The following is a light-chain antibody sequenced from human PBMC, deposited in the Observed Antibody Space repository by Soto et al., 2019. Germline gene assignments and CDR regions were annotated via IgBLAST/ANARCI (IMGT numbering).Light chain of an antibody. Sequence: QSALTQPPSASGSPGQSVTISCTGTSSDVGIYNYVSWYQQHPGKAPKLIIYEVSKRPSGVPDRFSGSKSGNTASLTVSGLQAEDEADCYCSSYAGSNTLYVFGTGTKVTVL. CDR1: SSDVGIYNY. CDR2: EVS. V-gene: IGLV2-8*01. CDR3: SSYAGSNTLYV. J-gene: IGLJ1*01.